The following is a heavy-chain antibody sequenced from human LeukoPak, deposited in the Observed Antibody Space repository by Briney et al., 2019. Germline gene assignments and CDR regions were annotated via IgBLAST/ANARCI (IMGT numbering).Heavy chain of an antibody. J-gene: IGHJ4*02. Sequence: ASVKVSCKASGYTFTSYAMHWVRQAPGQRLEWMGWINAGNGNTKYSQEFQGRVTITRDTSASTAYMELSSLRSEDMAVYYCARGGGDILTGFYYWGQGTLVTVSS. CDR3: ARGGGDILTGFYY. D-gene: IGHD3-9*01. CDR2: INAGNGNT. V-gene: IGHV1-3*03. CDR1: GYTFTSYA.